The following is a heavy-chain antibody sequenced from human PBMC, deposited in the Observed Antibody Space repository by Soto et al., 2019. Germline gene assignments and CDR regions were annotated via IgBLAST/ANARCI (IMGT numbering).Heavy chain of an antibody. V-gene: IGHV5-51*01. Sequence: GESLKISCKASGYIFIDYWVGWVRQMPGKGLEWMGIVYPRDSDTRYSPSFQGQVTISADRSTGTAFLQWRSLKASDTALYYCARPPLPGYSIHFNSWGQGTLVTVSS. D-gene: IGHD2-15*01. J-gene: IGHJ4*02. CDR2: VYPRDSDT. CDR1: GYIFIDYW. CDR3: ARPPLPGYSIHFNS.